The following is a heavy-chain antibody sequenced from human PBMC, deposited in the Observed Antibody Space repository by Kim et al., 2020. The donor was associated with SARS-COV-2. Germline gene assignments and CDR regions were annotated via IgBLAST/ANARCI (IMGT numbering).Heavy chain of an antibody. D-gene: IGHD2-21*01. Sequence: SVKVSCKASGGTFSSYAISWVRQAPGQGLEWMGGIIPIFGTANYAQKFQGRVTITADESTSTAYMELSSLRSEDTAVYYCARDLDGPYSGYYYYGMDVWGQGTTVTVSS. J-gene: IGHJ6*02. CDR3: ARDLDGPYSGYYYYGMDV. V-gene: IGHV1-69*13. CDR2: IIPIFGTA. CDR1: GGTFSSYA.